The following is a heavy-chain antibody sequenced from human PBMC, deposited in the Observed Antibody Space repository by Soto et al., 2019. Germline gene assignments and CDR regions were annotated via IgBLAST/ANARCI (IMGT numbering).Heavy chain of an antibody. CDR3: TGEVASGY. Sequence: QVQLVESGGGVVQPGRSLRLSCAVSGFTVSSFGMHWVRQAPGKGLAWVAVISRDGNTKFYADSVKGRFTISKDNSRNTLFLEMNSLRGDDMAVYYCTGEVASGYWGQGTLVTVSS. V-gene: IGHV3-30*03. CDR2: ISRDGNTK. J-gene: IGHJ4*02. CDR1: GFTVSSFG. D-gene: IGHD2-8*02.